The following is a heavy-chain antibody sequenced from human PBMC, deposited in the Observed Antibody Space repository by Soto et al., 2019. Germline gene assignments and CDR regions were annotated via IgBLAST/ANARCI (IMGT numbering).Heavy chain of an antibody. CDR3: AGFLGGATYGLYFDV. Sequence: QVQLVQSGAEVEKPGSSVKVSCRASGGSFTVFPVSWVRQAPGQGLEWMGRFLPALGVPNYAQKFQGRVRITADTSTGTTYLELSRLRSEDTAMYYCAGFLGGATYGLYFDVWGRGTLVTVSS. CDR2: FLPALGVP. V-gene: IGHV1-69*02. CDR1: GGSFTVFP. J-gene: IGHJ2*01. D-gene: IGHD3-16*01.